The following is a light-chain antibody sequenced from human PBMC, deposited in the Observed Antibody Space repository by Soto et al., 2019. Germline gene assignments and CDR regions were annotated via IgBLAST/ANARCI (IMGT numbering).Light chain of an antibody. V-gene: IGLV2-14*03. CDR2: DFN. CDR1: RSDVGGYNY. CDR3: SSYTSSGTRV. Sequence: QSALTQPASVSGSPGQSITISCTGTRSDVGGYNYVSWYQQHPGKAPKLMIYDFNSRPSGVSNRFSGSKSGNTASLTISGLQAEDEDDYYCSSYTSSGTRVFGAGTKVTVL. J-gene: IGLJ1*01.